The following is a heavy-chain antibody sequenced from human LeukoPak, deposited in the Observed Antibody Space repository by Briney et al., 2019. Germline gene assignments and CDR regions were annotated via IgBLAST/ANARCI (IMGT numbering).Heavy chain of an antibody. Sequence: ASVKVSCKASGYTFSNYGITWLRQAPGQGLEWMGWISAYNGNTNYAQILQGRVTMTTDTSTTTAYMELRSLRSDDTAVYYCARMSFSGSYFDYWGQGTLVTVSS. CDR3: ARMSFSGSYFDY. J-gene: IGHJ4*02. V-gene: IGHV1-18*01. CDR2: ISAYNGNT. D-gene: IGHD1-26*01. CDR1: GYTFSNYG.